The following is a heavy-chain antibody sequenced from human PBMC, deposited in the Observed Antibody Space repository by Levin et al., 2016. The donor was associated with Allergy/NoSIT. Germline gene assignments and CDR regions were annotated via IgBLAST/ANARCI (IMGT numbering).Heavy chain of an antibody. CDR3: ARAQADGMDV. V-gene: IGHV4-34*01. J-gene: IGHJ6*02. D-gene: IGHD6-25*01. CDR1: GGSISSGGYS. Sequence: ESLKISCAVSGGSISSGGYSWSWIRQPPGKGLEWIGEINHSGSTNYNPSLKSRVTISVDTSKNQFSLKLSSVTAADTAVYYCARAQADGMDVWGQGTTVTVSS. CDR2: INHSGST.